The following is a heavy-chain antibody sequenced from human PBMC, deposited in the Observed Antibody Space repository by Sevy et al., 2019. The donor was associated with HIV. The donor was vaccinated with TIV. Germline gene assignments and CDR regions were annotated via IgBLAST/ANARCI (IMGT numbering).Heavy chain of an antibody. V-gene: IGHV3-21*01. J-gene: IGHJ4*02. D-gene: IGHD6-13*01. CDR1: GFTFSSYS. Sequence: VGSLRLSCAASGFTFSSYSMNWVRQAPGKGLEWVSSISSSSSYIYYADSVKGRFTISRDNAKNSLYLQMNSLRAEDTAVYYCARDPHSSSWPYYFDYWGQGTLVTVSS. CDR2: ISSSSSYI. CDR3: ARDPHSSSWPYYFDY.